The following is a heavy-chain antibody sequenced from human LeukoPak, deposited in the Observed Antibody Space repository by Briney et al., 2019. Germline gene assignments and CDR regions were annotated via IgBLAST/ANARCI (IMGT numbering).Heavy chain of an antibody. D-gene: IGHD6-19*01. Sequence: VGSLRLSCAASGFTFSSYEMNWVRQAPGKGLEWVSYISSSGSTIYYADSVKGRFTISRDNAKNSLYLQMNSLRAEDTAVYYCARENTAGIENWGQGTLVTVSS. CDR1: GFTFSSYE. CDR2: ISSSGSTI. J-gene: IGHJ4*02. CDR3: ARENTAGIEN. V-gene: IGHV3-48*03.